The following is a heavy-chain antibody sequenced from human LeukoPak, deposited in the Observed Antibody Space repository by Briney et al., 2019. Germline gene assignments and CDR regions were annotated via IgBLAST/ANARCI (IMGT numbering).Heavy chain of an antibody. Sequence: PGGSLRLSCAASGFIFSNGWMSWVRQAPGKGLEWVANIKQDGSEKYYVDSVKGRFTISRDNAKNSLYLQMSSLRAEDTAVYYCAREGYYDSSGYYYVGYYYYGMDVWGQGTTVTVSS. CDR2: IKQDGSEK. CDR3: AREGYYDSSGYYYVGYYYYGMDV. D-gene: IGHD3-22*01. CDR1: GFIFSNGW. V-gene: IGHV3-7*01. J-gene: IGHJ6*02.